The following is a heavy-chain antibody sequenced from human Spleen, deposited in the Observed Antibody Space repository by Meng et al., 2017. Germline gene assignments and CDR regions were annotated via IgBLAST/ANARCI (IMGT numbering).Heavy chain of an antibody. V-gene: IGHV1-69-2*01. CDR1: GNNFIDYY. CDR3: ATGGGPLRY. CDR2: VDPEDGET. J-gene: IGHJ4*02. D-gene: IGHD2-15*01. Sequence: VQLVQSGAEAKQPGTTVKIFCKVAGNNFIDYYIHWVQQAPGKGLEWMGLVDPEDGETIYAEKFQGRVTITADTSRDTAYMELRSLRSEDTAVYYCATGGGPLRYWGQRTLVTVSS.